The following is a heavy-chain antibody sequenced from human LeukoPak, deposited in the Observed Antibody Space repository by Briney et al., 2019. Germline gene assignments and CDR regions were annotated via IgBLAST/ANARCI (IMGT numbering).Heavy chain of an antibody. CDR1: GGSISSSSYY. CDR3: ARGKMSEQDYYDSSGSTYYFDY. V-gene: IGHV4-39*07. Sequence: KPSETLSLTCTVSGGSISSSSYYWGWIRQPPGKGLEWIGSIYYSGSTNYNPSLKSRVTISVDTSKNQFSLKLSSVTAADTAVYYCARGKMSEQDYYDSSGSTYYFDYWGQGTLVTVSS. J-gene: IGHJ4*02. D-gene: IGHD3-22*01. CDR2: IYYSGST.